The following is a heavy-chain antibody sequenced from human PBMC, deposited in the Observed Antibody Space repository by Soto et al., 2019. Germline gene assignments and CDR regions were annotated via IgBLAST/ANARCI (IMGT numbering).Heavy chain of an antibody. D-gene: IGHD3-10*01. V-gene: IGHV1-18*01. CDR2: IHVYNGNT. J-gene: IGHJ5*02. Sequence: QVQLVQSGGEVKKPGASVKVSCKASGYTFTNYGISWVRQAPGQGIEWMGWIHVYNGNTNYAQKVQGRVTITTDTSTSTAYMELRSLRSDDTAVYYCARGVGSGSYYNQYNWFDPWGQGTLGTVSS. CDR3: ARGVGSGSYYNQYNWFDP. CDR1: GYTFTNYG.